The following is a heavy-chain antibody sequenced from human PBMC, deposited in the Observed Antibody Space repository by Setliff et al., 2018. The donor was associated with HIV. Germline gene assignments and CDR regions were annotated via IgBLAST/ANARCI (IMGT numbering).Heavy chain of an antibody. CDR2: IYYSGSS. Sequence: SETLSLTCTVSGGSISSSSYYWGWIRQPPGKGLEWLGTIYYSGSSYYKPSLKSRVTLSVDTSKNQFSLKLSSVTAADTAVYYCARHDSRGPRSAFDLWGRGTMVTVSS. CDR1: GGSISSSSYY. V-gene: IGHV4-39*01. J-gene: IGHJ3*01. D-gene: IGHD2-21*01. CDR3: ARHDSRGPRSAFDL.